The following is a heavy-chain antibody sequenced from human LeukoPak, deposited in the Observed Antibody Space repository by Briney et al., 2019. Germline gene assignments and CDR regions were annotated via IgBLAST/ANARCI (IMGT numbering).Heavy chain of an antibody. CDR2: ISGSGFTI. CDR1: GFTLSNYS. J-gene: IGHJ6*03. Sequence: GGSLRLSCAGSGFTLSNYSMNWVRQAPGTGLEWISYISGSGFTIHYADSVKGRFTISRDNANNSLYLQMNSLRAEDTAVYYCVRGVPKTSYYYYYMDVWGKGTTVTVSS. D-gene: IGHD4-11*01. CDR3: VRGVPKTSYYYYYMDV. V-gene: IGHV3-48*01.